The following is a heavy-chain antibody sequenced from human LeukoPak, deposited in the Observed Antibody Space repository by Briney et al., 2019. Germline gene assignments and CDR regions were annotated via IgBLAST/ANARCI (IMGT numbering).Heavy chain of an antibody. CDR1: GGSISSYY. CDR3: ARAYNWNVLADY. D-gene: IGHD1-20*01. CDR2: IYYSGST. Sequence: PSETLSLTCTVSGGSISSYYWSWIRQPPGKGLEWIGYIYYSGSTNYNPSLKSQVTISVDTSKNQFSLKLSSVTAADTAVYYCARAYNWNVLADYWGQGTLVTVSS. J-gene: IGHJ4*02. V-gene: IGHV4-59*01.